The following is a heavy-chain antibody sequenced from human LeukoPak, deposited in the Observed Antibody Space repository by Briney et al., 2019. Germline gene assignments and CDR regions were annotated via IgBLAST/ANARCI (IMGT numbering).Heavy chain of an antibody. V-gene: IGHV1-69*04. CDR2: IIPILGIA. CDR1: GGTFSSYA. CDR3: ARDYWDGYNQLDYYYYGMDV. D-gene: IGHD5-12*01. Sequence: GASVTVSFKASGGTFSSYAISWVRQAPGQGLEWMGRIIPILGIANYAQKFQGRVTITADKSTSTAYMELSSLRSEDTAVYYCARDYWDGYNQLDYYYYGMDVWGQGTTVTVSS. J-gene: IGHJ6*02.